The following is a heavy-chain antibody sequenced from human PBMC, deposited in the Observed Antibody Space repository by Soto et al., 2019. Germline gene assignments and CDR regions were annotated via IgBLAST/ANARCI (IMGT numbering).Heavy chain of an antibody. J-gene: IGHJ6*02. CDR3: APLSVSLSGPYGIHV. D-gene: IGHD2-15*01. CDR1: GGSVSSSDYY. CDR2: MLYSGLT. Sequence: SETLSLTCTVSGGSVSSSDYYWAWIRQPPGKGLEWIGSMLYSGLTYYNPSLKSRVTLSVDTSKNQFSVRLNSVTASDTAVYYCAPLSVSLSGPYGIHVWGQGTTVTVSS. V-gene: IGHV4-39*01.